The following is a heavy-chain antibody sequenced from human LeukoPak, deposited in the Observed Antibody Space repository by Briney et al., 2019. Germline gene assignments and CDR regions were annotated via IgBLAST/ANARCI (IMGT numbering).Heavy chain of an antibody. Sequence: PGGSLRLSCSASGLPVSSNYMSSVRQAPGKGLEWVSGIYSGGSTYYTDRVKGRVTTSRDNSKNTLYLQMNNVRVEDTGVYFCARYHTALNYWGQGTLVTASS. CDR1: GLPVSSNY. D-gene: IGHD5-18*01. CDR2: IYSGGST. CDR3: ARYHTALNY. J-gene: IGHJ4*02. V-gene: IGHV3-53*01.